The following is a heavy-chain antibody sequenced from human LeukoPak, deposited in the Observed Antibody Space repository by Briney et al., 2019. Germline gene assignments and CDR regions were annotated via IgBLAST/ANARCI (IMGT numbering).Heavy chain of an antibody. Sequence: GGSLRLSCAASGFTFSNYAMSWVRQAPGKGLEWVSAISGSGDNTYYADSVKGRFTVSRANSKNTLYVQMKSLRAEDTAVYYCAKDFVVVPGNVNYFDYWGQGTLVTVSS. CDR3: AKDFVVVPGNVNYFDY. CDR1: GFTFSNYA. D-gene: IGHD2-21*02. J-gene: IGHJ4*02. V-gene: IGHV3-23*01. CDR2: ISGSGDNT.